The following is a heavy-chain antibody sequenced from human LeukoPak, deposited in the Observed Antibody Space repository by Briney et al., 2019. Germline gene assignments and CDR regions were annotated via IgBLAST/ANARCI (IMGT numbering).Heavy chain of an antibody. Sequence: ASVKVSCKASGYTFTSYAMHWVRQAPGQRLEWMGWINAGNGNTKYSQKFQGRVTITRDTSASTAYMELSSLRSEDTAVYYCARRPRSSSWTEQLDYWGQGTLVTVSS. D-gene: IGHD6-13*01. J-gene: IGHJ4*02. V-gene: IGHV1-3*01. CDR1: GYTFTSYA. CDR3: ARRPRSSSWTEQLDY. CDR2: INAGNGNT.